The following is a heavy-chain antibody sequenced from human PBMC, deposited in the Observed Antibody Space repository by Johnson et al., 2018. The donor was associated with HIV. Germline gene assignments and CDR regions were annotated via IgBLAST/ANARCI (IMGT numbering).Heavy chain of an antibody. V-gene: IGHV3-23*04. D-gene: IGHD3-10*01. CDR3: TAPLGRFRDLLGAFDL. CDR2: ISGSGGSK. J-gene: IGHJ3*01. Sequence: MQLVESGGGLVQPGGSLRLSCAASGFTFSNYAMSWVRQAPGKGLEWVSSISGSGGSKYYADSAKGRFTISRDNSKNTLYLQMNSLKTEDTAVYYCTAPLGRFRDLLGAFDLWGQGTMVTVSS. CDR1: GFTFSNYA.